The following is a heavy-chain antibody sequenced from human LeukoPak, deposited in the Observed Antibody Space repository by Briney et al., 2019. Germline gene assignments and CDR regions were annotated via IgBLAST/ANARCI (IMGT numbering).Heavy chain of an antibody. J-gene: IGHJ4*02. Sequence: ASVKVSCKASGYTFTGYYMHWVRQAPGQGLEWMGWINPNSGGTNYAQKFQGRVTMTRDTSISTAYMELSRLRSDDTAVYYCARGNACGNYDKNTPTDYWGQGTLVTVSS. D-gene: IGHD4-23*01. CDR3: ARGNACGNYDKNTPTDY. CDR2: INPNSGGT. CDR1: GYTFTGYY. V-gene: IGHV1-2*02.